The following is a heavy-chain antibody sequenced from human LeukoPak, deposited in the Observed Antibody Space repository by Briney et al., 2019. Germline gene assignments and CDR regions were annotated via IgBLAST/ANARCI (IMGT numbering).Heavy chain of an antibody. D-gene: IGHD3-22*01. CDR3: ARDQDITMTVNWFDP. V-gene: IGHV1-2*02. J-gene: IGHJ5*02. CDR2: INPNSGGT. CDR1: GYTFTGYY. Sequence: ASVKVSCKASGYTFTGYYMHWVRQAPGQGLEWMGWINPNSGGTNYAQKFQGRVTMTTDTSTSTAYMELRSLRSDDTAVYYCARDQDITMTVNWFDPWGQGTLVTVSS.